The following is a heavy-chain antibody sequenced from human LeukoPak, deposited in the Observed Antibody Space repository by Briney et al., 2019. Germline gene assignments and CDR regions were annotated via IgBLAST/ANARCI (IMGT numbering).Heavy chain of an antibody. CDR3: ARVLWFGELKGNWFDP. D-gene: IGHD3-10*01. J-gene: IGHJ5*02. CDR2: INPNSGGT. V-gene: IGHV1-2*02. CDR1: GYTFTGYY. Sequence: ASVKVSCKASGYTFTGYYMHWVRQAPGQGLEWMGWINPNSGGTNYAQKFQGRVTMTRDTSISTAYMELSRLRSDDTAVYYCARVLWFGELKGNWFDPWGQGTLVTVSS.